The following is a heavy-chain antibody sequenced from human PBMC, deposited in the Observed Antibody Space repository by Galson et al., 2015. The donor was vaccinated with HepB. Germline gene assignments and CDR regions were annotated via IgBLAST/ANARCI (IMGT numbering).Heavy chain of an antibody. V-gene: IGHV3-30*18. CDR2: ISYDGSNK. CDR3: AKEVNYGGHLPTDY. Sequence: SCKASGGTFSSYGMHWVRQAPGKGLEWVAVISYDGSNKYYADSVKGRFTISRDNSKNTLYLHMNSLRAEDTAVFYCAKEVNYGGHLPTDYWGQGTLVTVSS. J-gene: IGHJ4*02. D-gene: IGHD4-23*01. CDR1: GGTFSSYG.